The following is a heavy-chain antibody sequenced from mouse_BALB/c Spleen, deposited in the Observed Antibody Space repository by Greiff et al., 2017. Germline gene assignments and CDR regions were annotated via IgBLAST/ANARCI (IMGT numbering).Heavy chain of an antibody. CDR1: GFTFSSFG. CDR2: ISSGSSTI. Sequence: EVKLMESGGGLVKPGGSLKLSCAASGFTFSSFGMHWVRQAPEKGLEWVAYISSGSSTIYYADTVKGRFTISRDNPKNTLFLQMTSLRSEDTAMYYCARRGYGNYDYAMDYWGQGTSVTVSS. V-gene: IGHV5-17*02. J-gene: IGHJ4*01. D-gene: IGHD2-10*02. CDR3: ARRGYGNYDYAMDY.